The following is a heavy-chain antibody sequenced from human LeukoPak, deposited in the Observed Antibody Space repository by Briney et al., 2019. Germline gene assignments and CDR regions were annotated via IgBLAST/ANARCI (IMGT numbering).Heavy chain of an antibody. Sequence: GGSLRLSCAASGFTFSSYWMHWVRQTPGKGLMWVSRIKSDGSTIYADSVKGRFTISRDNAKNTLYLQMNSLRAEDTAVYYCARVGALGAYYDFWSGYSYYFDYWGQGTLATVSS. CDR2: IKSDGST. D-gene: IGHD3-3*01. J-gene: IGHJ4*02. V-gene: IGHV3-74*01. CDR1: GFTFSSYW. CDR3: ARVGALGAYYDFWSGYSYYFDY.